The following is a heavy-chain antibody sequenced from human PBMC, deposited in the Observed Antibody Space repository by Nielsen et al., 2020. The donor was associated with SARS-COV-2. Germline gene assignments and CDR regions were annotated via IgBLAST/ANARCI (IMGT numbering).Heavy chain of an antibody. J-gene: IGHJ3*02. V-gene: IGHV3-21*01. D-gene: IGHD1-26*01. CDR1: GFTFSSYS. Sequence: GESLKISCAASGFTFSSYSMNWVRQAPGKGLEWVSSISSSSSYIYYADSVKGRFTISRDNAKNSLYLQMNSLRAEDTAVYYCASPVGATTIAFDIWGQGTMVTVSS. CDR3: ASPVGATTIAFDI. CDR2: ISSSSSYI.